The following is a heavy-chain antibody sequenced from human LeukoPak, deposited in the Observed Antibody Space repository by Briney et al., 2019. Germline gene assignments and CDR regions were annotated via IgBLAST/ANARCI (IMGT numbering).Heavy chain of an antibody. Sequence: GGSLRLSCAASGFTFSSYAMSWVRQAPGKGLEWVSAISGSGGSTYYADSVKGRFTISRDNSKNTLYLQMNSLRAEDTAVYYCARSSEWDTTRNNWFDPWGQGTLVTVSS. CDR1: GFTFSSYA. V-gene: IGHV3-23*01. J-gene: IGHJ5*02. CDR2: ISGSGGST. D-gene: IGHD5-18*01. CDR3: ARSSEWDTTRNNWFDP.